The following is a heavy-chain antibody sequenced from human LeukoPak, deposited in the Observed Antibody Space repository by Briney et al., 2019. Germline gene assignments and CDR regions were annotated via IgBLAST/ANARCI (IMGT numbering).Heavy chain of an antibody. V-gene: IGHV3-21*01. Sequence: GGSLRLSCAASGFTFSSYSMNWVRQAPGKGLEWVSSISSSSYIYYADPVKGRFTISRDNAKNSLYLQMNSLRAEDTAVYYCASTDYGDYRLAYYFDYWGQGTLVTVSS. D-gene: IGHD4-17*01. CDR3: ASTDYGDYRLAYYFDY. J-gene: IGHJ4*02. CDR1: GFTFSSYS. CDR2: ISSSSYI.